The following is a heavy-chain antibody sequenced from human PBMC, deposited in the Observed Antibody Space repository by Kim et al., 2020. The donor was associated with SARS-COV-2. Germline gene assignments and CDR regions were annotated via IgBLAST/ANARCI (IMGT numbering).Heavy chain of an antibody. J-gene: IGHJ6*01. CDR1: GASTRSSTYY. CDR2: IFYSGTT. V-gene: IGHV4-39*01. Sequence: SETLSLTCTVSGASTRSSTYYWAWIRQPPGKGLEWIGTIFYSGTTYYNPSLKSRVTLFIDTSKQFSPKVSSVMAADTAVEYCARLHATYGSLSGDFDYY. CDR3: ARLHATYGSLSGDFDYY. D-gene: IGHD6-6*01.